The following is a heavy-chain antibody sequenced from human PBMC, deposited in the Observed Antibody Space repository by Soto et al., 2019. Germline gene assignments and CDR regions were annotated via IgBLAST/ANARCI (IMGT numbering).Heavy chain of an antibody. CDR3: ARELQFPHQETGMDV. Sequence: QVHLVQSGAAVKKPGASVKVSCKASGYTFENYYVHWVRQAPGQGLERLAMIDPTGGRTTCAQKFQDRVTVTRDTSTSTVYMELSSLRSNDTALYYCARELQFPHQETGMDVWGQGTTVTVSS. CDR2: IDPTGGRT. D-gene: IGHD2-15*01. V-gene: IGHV1-46*02. CDR1: GYTFENYY. J-gene: IGHJ6*02.